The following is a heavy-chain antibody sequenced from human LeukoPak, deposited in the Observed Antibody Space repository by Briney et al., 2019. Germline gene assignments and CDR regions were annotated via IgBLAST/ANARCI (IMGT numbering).Heavy chain of an antibody. CDR1: GFTFDDYA. Sequence: GGSLRLSCAASGFTFDDYAMHWVRQAPGKGLEWVSGISWNSGSIGYADSVKGRFTISRDNAENSLYLQMNSLRAEDMALYYCAKGSSGWYGGYFDYWSQGTLVTVSS. D-gene: IGHD6-19*01. CDR2: ISWNSGSI. V-gene: IGHV3-9*03. J-gene: IGHJ4*02. CDR3: AKGSSGWYGGYFDY.